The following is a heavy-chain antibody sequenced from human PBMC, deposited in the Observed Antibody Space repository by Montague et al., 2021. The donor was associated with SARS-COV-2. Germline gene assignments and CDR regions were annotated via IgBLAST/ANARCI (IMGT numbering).Heavy chain of an antibody. CDR3: AGGSGIINFYNSGMDV. CDR2: IYTSGTT. D-gene: IGHD3-10*01. Sequence: SETLSLTCTVSGGSISSYYWSWIRQPAGKGLEWIGRIYTSGTTNYNPSLKSRVTMSIDTSKNQFSLKLSSVTAAGTAVYYCAGGSGIINFYNSGMDVWGQGTTVTVSS. V-gene: IGHV4-4*07. J-gene: IGHJ6*02. CDR1: GGSISSYY.